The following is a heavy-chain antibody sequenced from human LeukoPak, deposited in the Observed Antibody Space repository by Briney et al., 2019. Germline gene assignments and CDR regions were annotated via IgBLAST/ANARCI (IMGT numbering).Heavy chain of an antibody. Sequence: ASVKVSCKASGYTFTSYYMHWVRQAPGQGLGWMGIINPSGGSKSYAQKFQGRVTMTRDTSTSTVYMELSSLRSEDTAVYYCARDGIAAAGRLYNWFDPWGQGALVTVSS. V-gene: IGHV1-46*01. D-gene: IGHD6-13*01. J-gene: IGHJ5*02. CDR3: ARDGIAAAGRLYNWFDP. CDR2: INPSGGSK. CDR1: GYTFTSYY.